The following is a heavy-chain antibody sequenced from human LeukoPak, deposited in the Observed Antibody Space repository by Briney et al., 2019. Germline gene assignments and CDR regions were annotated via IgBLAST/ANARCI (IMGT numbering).Heavy chain of an antibody. V-gene: IGHV3-53*01. CDR1: GFTVSHHY. CDR3: AKEGLYDCWSGYSYYYYGMDV. CDR2: IYSDGGT. J-gene: IGHJ6*02. D-gene: IGHD3-3*01. Sequence: PGGSPRLSCEASGFTVSHHYMSSVRQAPGKGLEWGSVIYSDGGTFYSDSVKGRFTISRDSSKNTLYLQMNSLRADDTAVYYCAKEGLYDCWSGYSYYYYGMDVWGQGTTVTVSS.